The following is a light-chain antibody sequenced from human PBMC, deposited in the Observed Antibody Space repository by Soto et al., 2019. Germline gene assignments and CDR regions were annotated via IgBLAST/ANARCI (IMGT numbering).Light chain of an antibody. CDR2: AAS. J-gene: IGKJ1*01. V-gene: IGKV3-20*01. Sequence: EIVLTQSPGTLSLSPGERASLSCRASQSVSSTYLVWYQQKPGRAPRLLIYAASSRATGIPDRFTGSGSGTAFTLTISSLEPEDFAVYYCQQYGGSPWTFGQGTKLDIK. CDR1: QSVSSTY. CDR3: QQYGGSPWT.